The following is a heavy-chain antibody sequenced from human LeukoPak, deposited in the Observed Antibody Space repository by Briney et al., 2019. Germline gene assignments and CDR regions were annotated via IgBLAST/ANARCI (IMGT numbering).Heavy chain of an antibody. CDR1: GFTFSSYA. CDR2: TRNEANIYTT. D-gene: IGHD1-26*01. Sequence: GGSLRLSCAASGFTFSSYAMDWVRQAPGKGLEWVGRTRNEANIYTTKYAASVKGRFTISRDDSKNSLYLQMNSLKTEDTAVYYCASPVGATTVRAFDIWGQGTMVTVSS. J-gene: IGHJ3*02. V-gene: IGHV3-72*01. CDR3: ASPVGATTVRAFDI.